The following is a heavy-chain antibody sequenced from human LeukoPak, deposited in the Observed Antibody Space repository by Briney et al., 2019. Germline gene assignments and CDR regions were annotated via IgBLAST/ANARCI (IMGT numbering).Heavy chain of an antibody. CDR3: ARSPGEMATMFDY. J-gene: IGHJ4*02. CDR2: IIPIFGTA. D-gene: IGHD5-24*01. Sequence: GASVKVSCKASGGTFSSYAISWVREAPGQGLEWMGGIIPIFGTANYAQKYQGRVTITTDESTSTAYMELSNLRSEDTAVYYCARSPGEMATMFDYWGQGTLVTVSS. V-gene: IGHV1-69*05. CDR1: GGTFSSYA.